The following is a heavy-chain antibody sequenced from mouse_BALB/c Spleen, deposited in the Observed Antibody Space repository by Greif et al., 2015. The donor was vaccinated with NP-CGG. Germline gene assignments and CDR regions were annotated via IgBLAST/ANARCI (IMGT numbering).Heavy chain of an antibody. V-gene: IGHV3-2*02. D-gene: IGHD2-2*01. CDR1: GYSITSDYA. Sequence: EVKLQESGPGLVKPSQSLSLTCTVTGYSITSDYAWNWIRQSPGNKLEWMGYISYSGSTSYNPSLKSRISITRDTSKNPFFLQLNSVTTEDTATCYCAIGYVAWFAYWGQGTLVTVSA. CDR2: ISYSGST. J-gene: IGHJ3*01. CDR3: AIGYVAWFAY.